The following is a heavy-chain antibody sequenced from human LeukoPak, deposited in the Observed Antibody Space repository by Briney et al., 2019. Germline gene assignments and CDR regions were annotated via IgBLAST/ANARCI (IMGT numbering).Heavy chain of an antibody. D-gene: IGHD2-8*01. Sequence: GGSLRLSCAASGFTYSSYAMNWVRQAPGRGLEWVSGFSGSGGTTYYADSVKGRFTISRDNSKNTLYLQMNSLRVEDTAVYYCANGNRCTSPNCLGYYFFYMDVWGKGTTVTVS. CDR2: FSGSGGTT. J-gene: IGHJ6*03. CDR1: GFTYSSYA. CDR3: ANGNRCTSPNCLGYYFFYMDV. V-gene: IGHV3-23*01.